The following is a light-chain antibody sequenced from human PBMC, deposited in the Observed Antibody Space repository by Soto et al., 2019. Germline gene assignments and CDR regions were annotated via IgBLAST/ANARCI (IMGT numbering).Light chain of an antibody. J-gene: IGKJ1*01. CDR1: QSVSSYY. CDR3: QHYSRSSWT. Sequence: EIVLTQSPGILSLSPGERATLSCRASQSVSSYYLAWYQQKPGQAPRLLIYDASSRATGIPDRFSGSGSGTDFTLTISRLEPEDFAVYYCQHYSRSSWTFGQGTAVENK. CDR2: DAS. V-gene: IGKV3-20*01.